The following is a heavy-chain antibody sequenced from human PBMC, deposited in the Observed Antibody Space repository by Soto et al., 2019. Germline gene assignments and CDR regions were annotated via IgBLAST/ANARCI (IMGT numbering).Heavy chain of an antibody. Sequence: EVQLLESGGGLVQPGGSLRVSCAASGFIFSNFVMAWVRRAPGKGLEWVSAIGGTSGSTYYADSVKGRFTISRDNSKNTVSLQMSSLRVEDTAVYYCAKRRGEGFFDFWGRGTLVTVSS. J-gene: IGHJ2*01. CDR3: AKRRGEGFFDF. V-gene: IGHV3-23*01. CDR1: GFIFSNFV. D-gene: IGHD3-10*01. CDR2: IGGTSGST.